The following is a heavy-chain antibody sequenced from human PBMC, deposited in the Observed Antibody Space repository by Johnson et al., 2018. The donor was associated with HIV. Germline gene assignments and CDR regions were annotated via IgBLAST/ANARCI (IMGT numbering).Heavy chain of an antibody. J-gene: IGHJ3*02. CDR3: ARDSCNSFRFGIYSFGI. V-gene: IGHV3-11*04. CDR1: GFTFSDYY. CDR2: ISSSGSTI. Sequence: QVQLVESGGGLVKPGGSLRLSCAASGFTFSDYYMSWIRQAPGKGLEWVSYISSSGSTIYYADSVKGRFTISRDNSKNTLYLQMNSLRPEDTAVYYCARDSCNSFRFGIYSFGIWGQGTMVTVSS. D-gene: IGHD3-10*01.